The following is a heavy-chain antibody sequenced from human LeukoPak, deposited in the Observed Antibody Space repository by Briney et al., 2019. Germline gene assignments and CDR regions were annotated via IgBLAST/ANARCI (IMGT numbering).Heavy chain of an antibody. CDR3: AKDGYYYDSSGYSPDY. D-gene: IGHD3-22*01. J-gene: IGHJ4*02. Sequence: ASVKVSCKASGYTFTSYDINWVRQATGQGLEWMGWMNPNSGNTGYAQKFQGRVTMTRNTSISTAYMELNSLRAEDTAVYYCAKDGYYYDSSGYSPDYWGQGTLVAVSS. CDR2: MNPNSGNT. CDR1: GYTFTSYD. V-gene: IGHV1-8*01.